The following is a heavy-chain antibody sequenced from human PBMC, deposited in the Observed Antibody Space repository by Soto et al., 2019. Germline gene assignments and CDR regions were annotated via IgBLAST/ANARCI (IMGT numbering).Heavy chain of an antibody. Sequence: QVQLQESGPGLVKPSQTLSLTCTVSGGSISSGDYYWSWIRQPPGKGLEWIGYIYYSGSTYYNPSLKSRVTISVDTSRNQFSLKLSSVTAADTAVYYCASLSIAARQTFDYWGQGTLVTVSS. CDR1: GGSISSGDYY. J-gene: IGHJ4*02. D-gene: IGHD6-6*01. V-gene: IGHV4-30-4*01. CDR2: IYYSGST. CDR3: ASLSIAARQTFDY.